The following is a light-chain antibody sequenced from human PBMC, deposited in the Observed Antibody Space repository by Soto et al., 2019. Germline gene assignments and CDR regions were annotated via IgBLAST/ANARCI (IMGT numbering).Light chain of an antibody. Sequence: EIVMTQSPGTLSLSPGERATLSCRASQSVSGYLAWYQQKPGQPPRLLIYGASTRATGIPARFSGSGSGTEFTLTISSLQSEDFAMYYCQQYNNWLMLTFGGGTKVDI. CDR1: QSVSGY. CDR2: GAS. CDR3: QQYNNWLMLT. V-gene: IGKV3D-15*01. J-gene: IGKJ4*01.